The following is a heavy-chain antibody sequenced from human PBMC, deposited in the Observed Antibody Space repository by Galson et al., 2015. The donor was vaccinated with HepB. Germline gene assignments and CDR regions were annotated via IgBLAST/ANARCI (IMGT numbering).Heavy chain of an antibody. CDR3: ARGGLAYYYDSSGYYYSPQPFDY. D-gene: IGHD3-22*01. J-gene: IGHJ4*02. CDR1: GFTFSSYG. Sequence: SLRLSCAASGFTFSSYGMHWVRQAPGKGLEWVAVIWYDGSNKYYADSGKGRFTISRDNSKNTLYLQMNSLRAEDTAVYYCARGGLAYYYDSSGYYYSPQPFDYWGQGTLVTVSS. CDR2: IWYDGSNK. V-gene: IGHV3-33*08.